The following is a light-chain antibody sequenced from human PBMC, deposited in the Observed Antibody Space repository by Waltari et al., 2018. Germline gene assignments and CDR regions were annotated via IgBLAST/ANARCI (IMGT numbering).Light chain of an antibody. CDR1: QSISRW. Sequence: DIQMTQSPSTVSASVGDRVTITCRASQSISRWLAWYQPKPGKAPKLLIHKASSLQSGVPSRFSGSGSGTGFTLNITSLQPDDFATYYCQHYNSFSALFTFGPGTQVDIK. J-gene: IGKJ3*01. CDR3: QHYNSFSALFT. CDR2: KAS. V-gene: IGKV1-5*03.